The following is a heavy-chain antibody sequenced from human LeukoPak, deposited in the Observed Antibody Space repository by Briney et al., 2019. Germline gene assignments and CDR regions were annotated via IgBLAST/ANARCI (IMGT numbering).Heavy chain of an antibody. CDR3: ARVRNMYSSGAFDI. CDR2: ISSSSSSYI. Sequence: GGSLRLSCAASGFTFSSYSMNWVRQAPGKGLEWVSFISSSSSSYIYYADSVKGRFTISRDNAKNSLYLQMNSLRAEDTAVYYCARVRNMYSSGAFDIWGQGTMVTVSS. V-gene: IGHV3-21*01. CDR1: GFTFSSYS. D-gene: IGHD6-25*01. J-gene: IGHJ3*02.